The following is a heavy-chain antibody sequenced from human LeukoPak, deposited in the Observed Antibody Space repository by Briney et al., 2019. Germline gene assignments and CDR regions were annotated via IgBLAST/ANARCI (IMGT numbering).Heavy chain of an antibody. CDR3: AKSLVRWAFDY. CDR1: GFTFDDYA. J-gene: IGHJ4*01. CDR2: ISWNSGSI. V-gene: IGHV3-9*01. Sequence: PGRSLRLSCAASGFTFDDYAMHWVRQAPGKGLEWVSCISWNSGSIGYADSVKGRFTISRDNSKNTLYLQMNNLRAEDTALYFCAKSLVRWAFDYWGRGALVSVSS. D-gene: IGHD4-23*01.